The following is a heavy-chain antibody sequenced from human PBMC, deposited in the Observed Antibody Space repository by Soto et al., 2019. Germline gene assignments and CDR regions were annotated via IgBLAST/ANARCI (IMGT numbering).Heavy chain of an antibody. J-gene: IGHJ2*01. Sequence: EVQLVESGGGLVQPGGSLRLSCAASGFTVSSNYMSWVRQAPGKGLEWVSVIYSGGSTYYADSVKGRFTISRHNSKNTLYLLMNSLRAEDTAVYYCARDRPRTTYWYFDLWGRGTLVTVSS. CDR3: ARDRPRTTYWYFDL. CDR2: IYSGGST. V-gene: IGHV3-53*04. D-gene: IGHD1-1*01. CDR1: GFTVSSNY.